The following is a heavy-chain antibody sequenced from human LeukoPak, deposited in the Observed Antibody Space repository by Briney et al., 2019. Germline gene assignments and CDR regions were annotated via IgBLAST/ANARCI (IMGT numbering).Heavy chain of an antibody. D-gene: IGHD3-22*01. V-gene: IGHV2-26*01. CDR3: ARIASYYDSSGYPGGVDY. J-gene: IGHJ4*02. CDR1: GFSLSNARMG. CDR2: IFSNDEK. Sequence: SGPTLVNPTETLTLTCTVSGFSLSNARMGVSWIRQPPGKALEWLAHIFSNDEKSYRTSLKSRLTISKDTSKSQVVLIMTNMDPVDTATYYCARIASYYDSSGYPGGVDYWGRGTLVTVSS.